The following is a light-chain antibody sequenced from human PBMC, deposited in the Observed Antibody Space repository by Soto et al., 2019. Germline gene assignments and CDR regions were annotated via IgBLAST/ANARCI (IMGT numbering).Light chain of an antibody. CDR3: QSYDARLRAVV. CDR1: SSNIGAGYA. Sequence: QSVLTQPPSVSGAPGQRLTIACTGSSSNIGAGYAVHWHQHLPGRAPKLLVYGDNNRPSGVPDRFSGSESGTSAYLTITGRLAVDEAPYYCQSYDARLRAVVFGGGTKVTVL. J-gene: IGLJ2*01. CDR2: GDN. V-gene: IGLV1-40*01.